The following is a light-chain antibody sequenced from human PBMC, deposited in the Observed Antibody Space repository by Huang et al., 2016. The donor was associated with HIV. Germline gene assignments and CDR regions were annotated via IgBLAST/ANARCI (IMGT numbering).Light chain of an antibody. Sequence: EIVMTQSPVTLSVSPGERATLSCRASQSVGSNLAWYQKKPGQAPRLLIYGASNRATGIPARFRGSGSGTEFTLTISSLQSEDFAVYYCQQYDNWPPWTFGQGTKVEIK. CDR2: GAS. V-gene: IGKV3-15*01. J-gene: IGKJ1*01. CDR1: QSVGSN. CDR3: QQYDNWPPWT.